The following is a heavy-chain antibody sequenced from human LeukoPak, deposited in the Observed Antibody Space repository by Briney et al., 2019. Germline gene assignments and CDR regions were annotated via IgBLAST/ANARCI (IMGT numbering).Heavy chain of an antibody. J-gene: IGHJ4*02. Sequence: APVKVSCKASGYTFTSYGISWVRQAPGQGLEWMGWISAYNGNTNYAQKLQGRVTMTTDTSTSTAYMELRSLRSDDTAVYYCARDLQGGYDFWSGYDYWGQGTLVTVSS. CDR3: ARDLQGGYDFWSGYDY. CDR1: GYTFTSYG. V-gene: IGHV1-18*01. D-gene: IGHD3-3*01. CDR2: ISAYNGNT.